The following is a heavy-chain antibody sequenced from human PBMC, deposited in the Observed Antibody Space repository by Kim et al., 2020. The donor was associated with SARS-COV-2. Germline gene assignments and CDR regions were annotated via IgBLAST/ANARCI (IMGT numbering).Heavy chain of an antibody. CDR1: GFTFSDYY. CDR2: ISSSGSTI. J-gene: IGHJ6*02. CDR3: ARGYDFWSGYYEVHYGMDV. D-gene: IGHD3-3*01. V-gene: IGHV3-11*01. Sequence: GGSLRLSCAASGFTFSDYYMSWIRQAPGKGLEWVSYISSSGSTIYYADSVKGRFTISRDNAKNSLYLQMNSLRAEDTAVYYCARGYDFWSGYYEVHYGMDVWGQGTTVTVSS.